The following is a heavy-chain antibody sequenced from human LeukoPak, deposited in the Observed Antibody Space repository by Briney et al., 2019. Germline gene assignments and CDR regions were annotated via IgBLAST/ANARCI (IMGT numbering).Heavy chain of an antibody. CDR2: INPNSGGT. CDR3: ARSTGTRNNWFDP. J-gene: IGHJ5*02. CDR1: GYTFTGYY. Sequence: ASVKVSCKAPGYTFTGYYMHWVRQAPGQGLEWMGWINPNSGGTNYAQKFQGWVTMTRDTSISTAYMELSRLRSDDTAVYYCARSTGTRNNWFDPWGQGTLVTVSS. V-gene: IGHV1-2*04. D-gene: IGHD1-1*01.